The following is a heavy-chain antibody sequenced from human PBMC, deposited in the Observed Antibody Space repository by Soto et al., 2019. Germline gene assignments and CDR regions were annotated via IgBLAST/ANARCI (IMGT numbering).Heavy chain of an antibody. D-gene: IGHD2-2*01. CDR1: GGSLSSSNW. CDR3: ARFGYCSSTSCPSTMGYETFDI. V-gene: IGHV4-4*02. CDR2: IYHSGST. Sequence: SETLSLTCAVSGGSLSSSNWWSWVRQPPGKGLEWIGEIYHSGSTNYNPSLKSRVTISVDKSKNQFSLKLSSVTAADTAVYYCARFGYCSSTSCPSTMGYETFDIWRQGTMVTVSS. J-gene: IGHJ3*02.